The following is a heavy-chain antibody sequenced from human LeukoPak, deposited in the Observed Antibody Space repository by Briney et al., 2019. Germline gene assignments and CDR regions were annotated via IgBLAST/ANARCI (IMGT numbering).Heavy chain of an antibody. Sequence: GGSLRLSCAASGFTFSSYAMSWVRQAPGKGLEWVSAISGSGGSTYYADSVKGRFTISRDNFKNTLYLQMNSLRAEDTAVYYCANGAAAGTPTIGDYWGQGTLVTVSS. CDR1: GFTFSSYA. CDR3: ANGAAAGTPTIGDY. J-gene: IGHJ4*02. CDR2: ISGSGGST. D-gene: IGHD6-13*01. V-gene: IGHV3-23*01.